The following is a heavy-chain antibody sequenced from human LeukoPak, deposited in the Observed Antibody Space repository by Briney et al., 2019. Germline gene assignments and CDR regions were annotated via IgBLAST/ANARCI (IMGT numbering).Heavy chain of an antibody. D-gene: IGHD3-22*01. CDR1: GGTFSSYT. J-gene: IGHJ4*02. V-gene: IGHV1-69*02. Sequence: AASVKVSCKASGGTFSSYTTSWVRQAPGQGLEWMGRIIPILGIANYAQKFQGRVTITADKSTSTAYMELSSLRSEDTAVYYCARLNYYDSSGYPDFDYWGQGTLVTVSS. CDR3: ARLNYYDSSGYPDFDY. CDR2: IIPILGIA.